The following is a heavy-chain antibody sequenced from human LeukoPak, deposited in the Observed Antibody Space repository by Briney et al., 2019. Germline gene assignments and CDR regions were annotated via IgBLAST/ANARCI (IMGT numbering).Heavy chain of an antibody. Sequence: GGSLRLSCAASGFTFSTYGMHWVRQAPGKGLEWVAFIRYDGSYKYSADSVKGRFTISRDNSKNTLYLEMNSLRAEDTAVFYCAKDRTIFGVAFSNDGFDIWGQGTMVTVSS. J-gene: IGHJ3*02. D-gene: IGHD3-3*01. CDR3: AKDRTIFGVAFSNDGFDI. CDR2: IRYDGSYK. CDR1: GFTFSTYG. V-gene: IGHV3-30*02.